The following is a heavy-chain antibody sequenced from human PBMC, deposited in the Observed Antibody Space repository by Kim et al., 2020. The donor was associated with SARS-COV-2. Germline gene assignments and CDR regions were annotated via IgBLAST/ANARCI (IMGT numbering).Heavy chain of an antibody. CDR1: GFTFSSYG. D-gene: IGHD1-20*01. CDR3: AKERYTTTWYDA. Sequence: GGSLRLSCAASGFTFSSYGMHWVRQAPGKGLEWVAVISFDETNKFYGDSVKGRFTISRDNSRNTLYLQMNSLRAEDTAVYYCAKERYTTTWYDAWGQGTLVTVSS. CDR2: ISFDETNK. J-gene: IGHJ5*02. V-gene: IGHV3-30*18.